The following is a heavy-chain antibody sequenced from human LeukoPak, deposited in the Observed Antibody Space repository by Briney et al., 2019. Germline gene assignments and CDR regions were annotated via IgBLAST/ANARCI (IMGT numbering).Heavy chain of an antibody. J-gene: IGHJ4*02. V-gene: IGHV4-38-2*02. CDR2: IYHSGST. CDR3: ARDLSGGSCVDY. D-gene: IGHD2-15*01. CDR1: GYSISSGYY. Sequence: SETLSLTCTVSGYSISSGYYWGWIRQPPGKGLEWIGSIYHSGSTYYNPSLKSRVTISVDTSKNQFSLKLSSVTAADTAVYYCARDLSGGSCVDYWGQGTLVTVSS.